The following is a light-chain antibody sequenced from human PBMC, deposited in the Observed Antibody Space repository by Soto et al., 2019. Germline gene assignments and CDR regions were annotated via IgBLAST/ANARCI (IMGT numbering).Light chain of an antibody. CDR2: RAS. Sequence: DIQMTQSPSTLSASVGDRVTITCRASQDIGTWLAWYQQKPEKAPKVLIYRASHLESGVPSRFSASGSGTEFSLTINSLQADDFATYCCQQYHIYSWTFDIGTKVEIK. CDR1: QDIGTW. V-gene: IGKV1-5*03. J-gene: IGKJ1*01. CDR3: QQYHIYSWT.